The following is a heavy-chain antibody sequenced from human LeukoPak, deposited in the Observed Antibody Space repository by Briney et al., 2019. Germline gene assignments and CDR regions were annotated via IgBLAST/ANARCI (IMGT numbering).Heavy chain of an antibody. CDR1: GGTFSSYA. V-gene: IGHV1-69*13. CDR3: AGYKYAYYYDSSGYYSETFDY. Sequence: GASVKVSCKASGGTFSSYAISWVRQAPGQGLEWMGGIIPIFGTANYAQKFQGRVTITADESTSTAYMELSSLRSEDTAVYYCAGYKYAYYYDSSGYYSETFDYWGQGTLVTVSS. J-gene: IGHJ4*02. CDR2: IIPIFGTA. D-gene: IGHD3-22*01.